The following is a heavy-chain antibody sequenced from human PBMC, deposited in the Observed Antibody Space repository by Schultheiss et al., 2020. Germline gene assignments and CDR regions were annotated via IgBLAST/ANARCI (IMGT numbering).Heavy chain of an antibody. CDR2: INPSGGST. J-gene: IGHJ5*02. CDR1: GYTFTSYY. Sequence: AYVKVSCKASGYTFTSYYMHWVRQAPGQGLEWMGIINPSGGSTSYAQKFQGRVTMTRDTSTSTVYMELSSLRSEDTAVYYCARAQTIRGFDPWGQGTLVTGSS. CDR3: ARAQTIRGFDP. V-gene: IGHV1-46*01. D-gene: IGHD2-2*02.